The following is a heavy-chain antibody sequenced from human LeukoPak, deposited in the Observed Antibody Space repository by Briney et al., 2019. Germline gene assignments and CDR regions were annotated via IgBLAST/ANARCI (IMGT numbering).Heavy chain of an antibody. V-gene: IGHV3-21*01. CDR1: GFTFSSYA. Sequence: PGGSLRLSCAASGFTFSSYAMSWVRQAPGKGLGWVSSISSSSSYIYYADSVKGRFTISRDNAKNSLYLQMNSLRAEDTAVYYCARDSEAPGYSYGTGDYWGQGTLVTVSS. J-gene: IGHJ4*02. D-gene: IGHD5-18*01. CDR2: ISSSSSYI. CDR3: ARDSEAPGYSYGTGDY.